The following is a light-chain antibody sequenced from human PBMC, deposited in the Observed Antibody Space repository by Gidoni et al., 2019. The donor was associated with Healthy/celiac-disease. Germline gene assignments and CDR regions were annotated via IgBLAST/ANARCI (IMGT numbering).Light chain of an antibody. J-gene: IGKJ3*01. Sequence: DIQLTQSTSFLSASVGDRVTITCRASQGISSYLAWYQQKPGKAPTLLIYSASTLQSGVPSRFSGSGSGTEFTLTISSLQPEDFATYYCQQLNSYPPFTFGPGTKVDIK. V-gene: IGKV1-9*01. CDR3: QQLNSYPPFT. CDR2: SAS. CDR1: QGISSY.